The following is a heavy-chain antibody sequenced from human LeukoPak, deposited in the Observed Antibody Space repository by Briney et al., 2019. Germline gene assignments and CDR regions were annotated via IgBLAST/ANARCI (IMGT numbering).Heavy chain of an antibody. CDR1: GFTFSSYE. CDR3: ARERGGPYDSSGYYIDY. Sequence: PGGSLRLSCAASGFTFSSYEMNWVRQAQGKGLEGVSYISSSGSTIYYADSVKGRFTISRDNAKNSLYLQMNSLRAEDTAVYYCARERGGPYDSSGYYIDYWGQGTLVTVSS. J-gene: IGHJ4*02. D-gene: IGHD3-22*01. V-gene: IGHV3-48*03. CDR2: ISSSGSTI.